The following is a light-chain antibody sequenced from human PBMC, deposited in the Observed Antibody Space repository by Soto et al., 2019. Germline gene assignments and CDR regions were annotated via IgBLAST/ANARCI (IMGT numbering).Light chain of an antibody. CDR2: GAS. J-gene: IGKJ3*01. Sequence: EIVVTQSPGTLSLSPGERATLSCRASQSVSSNYLAWYQQKPGQAPRLLIYGASSRASDIPDRFSGSGSGTDVTLIISRLGPEDFAMYYCQQYGSTPFTFGPGTKVDVK. CDR1: QSVSSNY. V-gene: IGKV3-20*01. CDR3: QQYGSTPFT.